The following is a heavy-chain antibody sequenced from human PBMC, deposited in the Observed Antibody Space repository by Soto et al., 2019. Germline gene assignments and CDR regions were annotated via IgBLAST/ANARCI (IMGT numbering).Heavy chain of an antibody. V-gene: IGHV3-23*01. D-gene: IGHD3-3*01. CDR1: GFTFSSYA. Sequence: GGSLRLSCAASGFTFSSYAMSWVRQAPGKGLEWVSAISGSGGSTYYADSVRGRFTISRDNSKNTLYLQMNSLRAEDTAVYYCAKEYYDFWSGYSYFDYWGQGTLVTAPQ. J-gene: IGHJ4*02. CDR2: ISGSGGST. CDR3: AKEYYDFWSGYSYFDY.